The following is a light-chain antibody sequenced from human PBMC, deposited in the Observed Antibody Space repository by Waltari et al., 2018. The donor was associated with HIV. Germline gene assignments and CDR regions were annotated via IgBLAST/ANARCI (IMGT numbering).Light chain of an antibody. CDR2: EVN. CDR3: CSYAGTYIV. Sequence: QSALTQPASVSGSRGQSITISCTGTSSDIGAYKNVSWYQHHPAKAPKLMIYEVNSRPSGISSRFSGSKSGNTASLTISGLQAEDEADYYCCSYAGTYIVFGTGTEVTVL. V-gene: IGLV2-14*01. J-gene: IGLJ1*01. CDR1: SSDIGAYKN.